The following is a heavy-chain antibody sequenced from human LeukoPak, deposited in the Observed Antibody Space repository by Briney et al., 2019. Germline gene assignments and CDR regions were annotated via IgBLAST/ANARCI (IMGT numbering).Heavy chain of an antibody. CDR3: ARDVAYSAFDY. V-gene: IGHV3-7*01. J-gene: IGHJ4*02. D-gene: IGHD2-21*01. Sequence: GGSLRLSCAASGFTFSRYWMIWVRQAPGKGLEWVATIRPDGSEGYYADSVRGRFTISRDNSKNSFYLQMSSLRAEDTGVFYCARDVAYSAFDYWGQGTLVTVSS. CDR1: GFTFSRYW. CDR2: IRPDGSEG.